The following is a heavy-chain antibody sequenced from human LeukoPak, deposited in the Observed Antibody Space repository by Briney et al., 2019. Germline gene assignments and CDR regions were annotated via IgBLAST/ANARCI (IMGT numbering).Heavy chain of an antibody. CDR3: AKERSRGGDCLDY. CDR1: GFTFSSNV. J-gene: IGHJ4*02. CDR2: ITGSGGSI. V-gene: IGHV3-23*01. D-gene: IGHD2-21*02. Sequence: GGSLRLSCAASGFTFSSNVMSWVRRAPGKGLEWASSITGSGGSIYYADSVKGRFTSSRDNSKNTLYLQMNSLRAEETAVYYCAKERSRGGDCLDYWGQGTLVTVSS.